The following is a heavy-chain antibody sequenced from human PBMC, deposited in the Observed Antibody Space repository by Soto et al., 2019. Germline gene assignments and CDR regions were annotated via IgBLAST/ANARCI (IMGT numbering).Heavy chain of an antibody. CDR3: ARGGHYGSGTYFQNLIY. V-gene: IGHV1-69*01. CDR2: VIPIFTTP. CDR1: GDIFSTYA. D-gene: IGHD3-10*01. Sequence: QVQLVQSGSELKKPGSSVKVSCQASGDIFSTYAISWVRQAPGQGLEWMGGVIPIFTTPNYAQNFQGRVTITADEFTSTAYRELSSLRSEDTAVYYCARGGHYGSGTYFQNLIYWGQGTQVTVSS. J-gene: IGHJ4*02.